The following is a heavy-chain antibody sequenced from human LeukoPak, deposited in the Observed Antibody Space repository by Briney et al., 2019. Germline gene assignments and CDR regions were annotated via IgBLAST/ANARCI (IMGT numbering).Heavy chain of an antibody. J-gene: IGHJ4*02. Sequence: GGSLRLSCAASGVTFSGYCRHWVRQAPGKGLEWVAVIRYDGSNKYNADLERRRFIIFRDNNKNTLLQQRNRLRAEATAEYYCAKGLGGGYDLDYWGQGTLVTVSS. V-gene: IGHV3-30*02. CDR2: IRYDGSNK. D-gene: IGHD5-12*01. CDR1: GVTFSGYC. CDR3: AKGLGGGYDLDY.